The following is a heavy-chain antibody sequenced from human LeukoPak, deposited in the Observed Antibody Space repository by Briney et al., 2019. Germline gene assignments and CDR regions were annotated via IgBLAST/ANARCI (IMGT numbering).Heavy chain of an antibody. Sequence: SETLSLTCTVSGDSISSGDYYWSWIRQPAGKGLEWIGRISSSGSTNYNPSLKSRVTISVDTSKNQFSLKLSSVTAADTAVYYCARRMRGYSSSPYYFDYWGQGTLVTVSS. D-gene: IGHD6-6*01. CDR3: ARRMRGYSSSPYYFDY. CDR2: ISSSGST. V-gene: IGHV4-61*02. J-gene: IGHJ4*02. CDR1: GDSISSGDYY.